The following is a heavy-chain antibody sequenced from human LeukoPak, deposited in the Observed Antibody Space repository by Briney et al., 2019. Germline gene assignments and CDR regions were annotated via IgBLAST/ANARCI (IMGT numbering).Heavy chain of an antibody. CDR1: GFTFSNYA. J-gene: IGHJ4*02. CDR2: ISTTGGST. Sequence: GGSLRLFCSASGFTFSNYAMHWVRQSTGKGPEYVTGISTTGGSTYYADSGKGRFTISRNNSKNILYHQMSSLTAEDTAVYYCVKGWIQAVGNFCWGQGTLVTVSS. CDR3: VKGWIQAVGNFC. D-gene: IGHD5-18*01. V-gene: IGHV3-64D*06.